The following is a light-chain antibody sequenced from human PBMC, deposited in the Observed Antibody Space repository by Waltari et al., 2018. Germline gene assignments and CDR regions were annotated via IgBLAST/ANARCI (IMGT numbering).Light chain of an antibody. CDR1: NIGSRS. Sequence: SSVLTQAPSVSVAPGQTATVTCGGDNIGSRSVHWYQQKPGRAPVLVVYLDSDRPSGIPERFSGSKSGNAATLPISRVEAGDEADYYCHVWDANTVMFGGGTKLTVL. J-gene: IGLJ3*02. V-gene: IGLV3-21*02. CDR3: HVWDANTVM. CDR2: LDS.